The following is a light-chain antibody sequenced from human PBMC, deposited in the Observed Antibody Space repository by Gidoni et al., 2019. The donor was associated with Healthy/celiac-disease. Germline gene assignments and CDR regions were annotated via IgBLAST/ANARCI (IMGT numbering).Light chain of an antibody. CDR1: SSNIGAGYA. V-gene: IGLV1-40*01. CDR2: GNS. J-gene: IGLJ3*02. Sequence: QSVLPQPPPVSGAPGQRVTISCTGSSSNIGAGYAVHWYQQLPGTAPKLLIYGNSNRPSGVPDRFSGSKSGTSASLAITGRQAEDEADYYCQSYDSSLSGSVFGGGTKLTVL. CDR3: QSYDSSLSGSV.